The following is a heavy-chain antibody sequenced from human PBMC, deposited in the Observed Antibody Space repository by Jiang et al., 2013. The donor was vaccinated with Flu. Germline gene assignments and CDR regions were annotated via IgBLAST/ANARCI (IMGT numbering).Heavy chain of an antibody. D-gene: IGHD3-22*01. J-gene: IGHJ4*02. CDR2: ITGGGDTT. CDR3: ARDDRLAQFNY. V-gene: IGHV3-23*01. Sequence: VQLLESGGGLVQPGGSLRLSCEASGFTFSTYGMNWVRRAPGKGLEWVSGITGGGDTTFYADSVKGRFTISRDNSKSALYLQMDSLTDDDTAVYYCARDDRLAQFNYWGPGVLVTVSS. CDR1: GFTFSTYG.